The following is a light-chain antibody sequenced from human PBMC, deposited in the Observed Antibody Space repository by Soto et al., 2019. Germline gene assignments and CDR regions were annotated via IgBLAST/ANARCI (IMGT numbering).Light chain of an antibody. CDR3: QQYNNWPPRT. Sequence: EIVMTQSPATLSVSPGETTTLSCSASQSVSSNFTWYQQKPGQAPRLLIYGASTSATCIPARFSGSGSGTEFTLTISSRQSEDFAVYYCQQYNNWPPRTFGQGTKVEIK. CDR2: GAS. V-gene: IGKV3-15*01. J-gene: IGKJ1*01. CDR1: QSVSSN.